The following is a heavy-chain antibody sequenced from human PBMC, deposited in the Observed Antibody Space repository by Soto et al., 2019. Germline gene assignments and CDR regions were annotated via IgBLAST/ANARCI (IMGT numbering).Heavy chain of an antibody. CDR3: ARTGSSSISGMDV. CDR2: INPNSGGT. J-gene: IGHJ6*02. D-gene: IGHD6-6*01. Sequence: ASVKVSCKASGYTFTGYYMHWVRQAPGQGLEWMGWINPNSGGTNYAQKFQGRVTMTRDTSISTAYMELSRLRSDDTAVYYCARTGSSSISGMDVWGQGTAVTVSS. CDR1: GYTFTGYY. V-gene: IGHV1-2*02.